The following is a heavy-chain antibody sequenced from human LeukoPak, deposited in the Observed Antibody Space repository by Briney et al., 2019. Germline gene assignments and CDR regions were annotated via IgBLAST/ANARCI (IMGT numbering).Heavy chain of an antibody. CDR3: AGGAGWLADY. CDR1: GFTFSPYW. V-gene: IGHV3-7*01. CDR2: IKQDGSEE. J-gene: IGHJ4*02. Sequence: PGGSLRLSCAASGFTFSPYWMNWFRQAPGKVLEWVAIIKQDGSEELYDGSVEGRFTISRDSGKNSLYLQMNSLRAEHTAVYYCAGGAGWLADYWGQGTLVTVSS. D-gene: IGHD2-15*01.